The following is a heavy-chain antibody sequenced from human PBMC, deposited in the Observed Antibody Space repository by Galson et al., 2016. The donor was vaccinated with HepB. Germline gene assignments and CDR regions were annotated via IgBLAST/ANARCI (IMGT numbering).Heavy chain of an antibody. D-gene: IGHD6-13*01. Sequence: SETLSLTCGVYGGSFSGYYWSWIRQTPGKGLEWIGEINHSGSSNYNPSLKSRVTVSVDTSKNQFSLKLSSVTAVDTALYYCARAHSWPVALYWGQGTLVTVSS. CDR3: ARAHSWPVALY. V-gene: IGHV4-34*01. CDR2: INHSGSS. CDR1: GGSFSGYY. J-gene: IGHJ4*02.